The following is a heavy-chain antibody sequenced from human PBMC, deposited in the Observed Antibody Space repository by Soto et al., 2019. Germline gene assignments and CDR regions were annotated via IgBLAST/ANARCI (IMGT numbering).Heavy chain of an antibody. J-gene: IGHJ4*02. D-gene: IGHD7-27*01. CDR2: ISAYNGNT. CDR3: ARSSNWGHFDF. Sequence: QVQLVQSGTEVKKPGASVKVSCKASGYTFTSYGISWVRQAPGQGLEWMGWISAYNGNTNYAQKFQGRVTMTTDTSTSTAYKELRSLRSDDTAIYFCARSSNWGHFDFWGQGTLVTVSS. CDR1: GYTFTSYG. V-gene: IGHV1-18*01.